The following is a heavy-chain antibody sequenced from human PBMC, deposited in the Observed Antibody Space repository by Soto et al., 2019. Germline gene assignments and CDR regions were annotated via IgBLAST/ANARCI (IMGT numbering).Heavy chain of an antibody. CDR2: FDPEDGET. CDR1: GYTRTELS. V-gene: IGHV1-24*01. CDR3: ATDVLGYCSGGSCYPDGFYGMDV. J-gene: IGHJ6*02. Sequence: GASVKVSCKVSGYTRTELSMHWVLQAPGKGLEWMGGFDPEDGETIYAQKFQGRVTMTEDTSTDTAYMELSSLRSEDTAVYYCATDVLGYCSGGSCYPDGFYGMDVWGQGTTVTVSS. D-gene: IGHD2-15*01.